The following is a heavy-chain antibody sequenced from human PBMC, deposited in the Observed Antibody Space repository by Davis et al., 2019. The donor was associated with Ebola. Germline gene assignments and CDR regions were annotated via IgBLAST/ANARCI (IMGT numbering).Heavy chain of an antibody. CDR2: TSSSSDYI. V-gene: IGHV3-21*01. CDR1: GGSLSGHY. Sequence: ETLSLTCTVSGGSLSGHYWSWIRQPPGKGLEWVSSTSSSSDYIYYADSVKGRFTISKDNAKKSLYLQMNSLRAEDTAVYYCARVSTSSGNFYYYMDVWGKGTTVTVSS. J-gene: IGHJ6*03. D-gene: IGHD6-6*01. CDR3: ARVSTSSGNFYYYMDV.